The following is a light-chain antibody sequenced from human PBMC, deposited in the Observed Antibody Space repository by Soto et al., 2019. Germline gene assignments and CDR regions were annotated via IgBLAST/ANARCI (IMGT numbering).Light chain of an antibody. Sequence: EIVMTQSPGTVSVFPGETVTLSCRASQSASGYLDWFHQKPGQAPRLVLLRIFTRAIGVPARFSGSGSETEFTLTISGLQSEDSGVYYCLQHYTWPWTFGQGTKVDIK. CDR2: RIF. CDR1: QSASGY. J-gene: IGKJ1*01. V-gene: IGKV3-15*01. CDR3: LQHYTWPWT.